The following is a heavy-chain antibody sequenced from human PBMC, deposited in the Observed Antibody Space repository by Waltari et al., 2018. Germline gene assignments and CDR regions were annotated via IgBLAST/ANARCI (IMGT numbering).Heavy chain of an antibody. J-gene: IGHJ4*02. CDR2: IYYSGST. V-gene: IGHV4-59*08. Sequence: QVQLQESGPGLLKPSETLSLTCTVPGGSLGIDYWSWIRQPPGKGLEWIGYIYYSGSTNYNPSLKNRVAISLDTSKNQVSLRLNSVTAADTAVYYCARSQLLQGVFDFWGQGTLVSVSS. CDR3: ARSQLLQGVFDF. CDR1: GGSLGIDY. D-gene: IGHD6-13*01.